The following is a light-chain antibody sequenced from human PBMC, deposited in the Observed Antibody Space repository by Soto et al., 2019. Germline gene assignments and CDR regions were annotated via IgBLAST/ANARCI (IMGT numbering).Light chain of an antibody. Sequence: EIVLTQSPGTLSLSAGERATLSCRASQSVSNNYLAWYQQKPGQAPRLLICGASSRATGIPDRFSGSGAGTDFTLTISRLEPEDFAVYSCQQYGRTPRTFGQGTKLEIK. CDR2: GAS. J-gene: IGKJ2*01. V-gene: IGKV3-20*01. CDR1: QSVSNNY. CDR3: QQYGRTPRT.